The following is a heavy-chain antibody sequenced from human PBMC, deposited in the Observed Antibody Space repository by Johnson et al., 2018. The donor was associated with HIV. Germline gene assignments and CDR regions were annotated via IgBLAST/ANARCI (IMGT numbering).Heavy chain of an antibody. J-gene: IGHJ3*02. D-gene: IGHD1-26*01. CDR2: ISYDGSNK. CDR1: GFTFSSYA. Sequence: QVQLVESGGDFIQPGGSLRLSCAASGFTFSSYAMHWVRQAPGKGLEWVAVISYDGSNKYYADSVKGRFTISRDNSKNTLYLQMNSLRAEDTAVYYCARVATHAFDIWGQGTMVTVSS. CDR3: ARVATHAFDI. V-gene: IGHV3-30*04.